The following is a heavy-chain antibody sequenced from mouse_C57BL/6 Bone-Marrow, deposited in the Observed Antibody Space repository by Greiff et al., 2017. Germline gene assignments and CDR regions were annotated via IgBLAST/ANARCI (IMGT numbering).Heavy chain of an antibody. CDR2: IYPRDGST. J-gene: IGHJ2*01. CDR1: GYTFTSYD. V-gene: IGHV1-85*01. D-gene: IGHD1-1*01. Sequence: VQGVESGPELVKPGASVKLSCKASGYTFTSYDINWVKQRPGQGLEWIGWIYPRDGSTKYNEKFKGKATLTVDTSSSTAYMELHSLTSEDSAVYFCARSITTVVGYYFDYWGQGTTLTVSS. CDR3: ARSITTVVGYYFDY.